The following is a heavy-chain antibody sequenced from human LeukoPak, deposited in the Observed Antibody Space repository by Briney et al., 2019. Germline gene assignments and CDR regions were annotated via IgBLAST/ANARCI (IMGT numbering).Heavy chain of an antibody. Sequence: ASVKVSCKASGYTFTSYYMHWVRQAPGQGLEWMGIINPSGGSTTYAQKFQGRVTMNRDTSTSTVYMELSSLRSEDTAVYYCARDTTDDMAYWGQGTLVTVSS. CDR1: GYTFTSYY. V-gene: IGHV1-46*01. CDR3: ARDTTDDMAY. CDR2: INPSGGST. D-gene: IGHD1-1*01. J-gene: IGHJ4*02.